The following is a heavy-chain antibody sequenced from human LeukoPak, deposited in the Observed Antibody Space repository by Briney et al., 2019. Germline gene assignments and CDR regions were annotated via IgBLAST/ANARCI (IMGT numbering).Heavy chain of an antibody. D-gene: IGHD2-15*01. J-gene: IGHJ4*02. CDR2: INTGGNDI. CDR1: GFTFSAYW. CDR3: ARSLVVGGTRPNDY. Sequence: PGGSLRLSCAASGFTFSAYWMHWVRQAPGKGLVWLSRINTGGNDITYVDSVKGRFTISRDNAKNTLYLQMNSLTVEDTAVYFCARSLVVGGTRPNDYWGQGTLVTVAS. V-gene: IGHV3-74*01.